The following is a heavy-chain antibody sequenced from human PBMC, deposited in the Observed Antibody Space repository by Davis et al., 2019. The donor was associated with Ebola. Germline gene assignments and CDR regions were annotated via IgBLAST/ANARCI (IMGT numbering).Heavy chain of an antibody. D-gene: IGHD1-7*01. V-gene: IGHV5-10-1*01. J-gene: IGHJ5*02. CDR2: IDTSDSYM. CDR3: ASGRLSGTTSLGFDP. Sequence: GESLKISCKASGDNFTNYWIPWVRQMPGKGLEWMGRIDTSDSYMNYSPSFQGHVTLSADGSISTTYLHWSSLKASDTAVYYCASGRLSGTTSLGFDPWGQGTLVTVSS. CDR1: GDNFTNYW.